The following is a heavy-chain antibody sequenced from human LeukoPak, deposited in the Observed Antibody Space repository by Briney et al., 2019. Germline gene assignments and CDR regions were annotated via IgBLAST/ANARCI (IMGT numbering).Heavy chain of an antibody. CDR3: ARHGYDFWSGYSREWFDP. J-gene: IGHJ5*02. CDR1: GGSLSHYY. V-gene: IGHV4-59*08. Sequence: SETLSLTCTVSGGSLSHYYWSWIRQPPGKGLEWIGYIYYLGSTNYSPSLKSRVTISIDTSKKQFSLKLNSVTAADTAVYYCARHGYDFWSGYSREWFDPWGQGTLVTVSS. CDR2: IYYLGST. D-gene: IGHD3-3*01.